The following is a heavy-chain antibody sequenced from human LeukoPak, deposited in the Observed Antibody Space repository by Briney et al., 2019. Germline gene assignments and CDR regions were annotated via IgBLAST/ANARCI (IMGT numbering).Heavy chain of an antibody. J-gene: IGHJ4*02. D-gene: IGHD6-19*01. CDR3: ARSSLAVAGSVFDY. CDR2: IGTYNGNT. Sequence: ASVKVSCKASGYTFTSYGISWVRQAPGQGLEWMGWIGTYNGNTNYAQKLQGRVSMTTDTSTSTAYMELRSLRSDDTAVYYCARSSLAVAGSVFDYWGQGTLVTVS. V-gene: IGHV1-18*01. CDR1: GYTFTSYG.